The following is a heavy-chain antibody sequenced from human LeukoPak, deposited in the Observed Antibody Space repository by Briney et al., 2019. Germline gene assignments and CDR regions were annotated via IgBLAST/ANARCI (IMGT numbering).Heavy chain of an antibody. CDR1: GGTFSSYA. D-gene: IGHD5-18*01. V-gene: IGHV1-69*13. J-gene: IGHJ4*02. Sequence: VASVKVSCKASGGTFSSYAISWVRQAPGQGLEWMGGIIPIFGTANYAQKFQGRVTITADESTSTAYMELSSLRSEDTAVYYCARDLSAAMTSLTYLLDYWGQGTLVTVSS. CDR3: ARDLSAAMTSLTYLLDY. CDR2: IIPIFGTA.